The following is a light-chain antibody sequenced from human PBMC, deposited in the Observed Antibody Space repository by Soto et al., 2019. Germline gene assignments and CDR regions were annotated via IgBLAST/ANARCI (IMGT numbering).Light chain of an antibody. V-gene: IGKV1-5*01. J-gene: IGKJ4*01. CDR1: QSISRS. CDR2: DAS. Sequence: DIQMTQSPSTLSASVGDRVTITCRASQSISRSLAWYQQKSGKAPKLLIYDASSLESGVPSRFSGSGFGTEFTLTISGLQPDDFAVYFCQQSFNTPLTFGGGTKVEIK. CDR3: QQSFNTPLT.